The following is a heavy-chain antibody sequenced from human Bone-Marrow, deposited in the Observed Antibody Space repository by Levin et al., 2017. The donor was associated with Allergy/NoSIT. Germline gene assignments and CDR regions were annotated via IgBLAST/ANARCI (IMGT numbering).Heavy chain of an antibody. CDR1: EFSLSTQGVG. D-gene: IGHD2-2*01. Sequence: GSGPTLVKPTQTLTLTCTLSEFSLSTQGVGVGWIRQPPGKALEWLGIIYWDDDKRFSPSLKNRLSITKDISTNQVVLEMTRMEPIDTGTYFCAQWAGISGTGYFDNWGQGSLVTVSS. J-gene: IGHJ4*02. CDR2: IYWDDDK. CDR3: AQWAGISGTGYFDN. V-gene: IGHV2-5*02.